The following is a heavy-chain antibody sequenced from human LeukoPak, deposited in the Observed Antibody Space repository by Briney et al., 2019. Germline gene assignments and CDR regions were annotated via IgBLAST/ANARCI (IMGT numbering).Heavy chain of an antibody. CDR1: GFTVSSNY. J-gene: IGHJ4*02. Sequence: GGSLRLSCAASGFTVSSNYMSWVRQAPGKGLEWVSVIYSGGSTYYADSVKGRFTISRDNSKNALYLQMSSLRAEDTALYYCARDGYSGSYYDFWGQGTLVTVSS. V-gene: IGHV3-66*01. D-gene: IGHD1-26*01. CDR2: IYSGGST. CDR3: ARDGYSGSYYDF.